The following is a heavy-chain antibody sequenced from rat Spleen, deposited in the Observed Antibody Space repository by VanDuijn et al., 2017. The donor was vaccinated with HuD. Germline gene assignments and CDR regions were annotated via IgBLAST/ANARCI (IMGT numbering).Heavy chain of an antibody. CDR3: ARSVFDY. CDR1: GFIFSDYY. CDR2: INYDGSRT. J-gene: IGHJ2*01. Sequence: EVQLEESGGGLVQPGRSLKLSCEASGFIFSDYYMAWVRQAPTKGLEWVATINYDGSRTDYRDSVKGRFTISRDNAKSTLYLQMDSLRSEDTATYYCARSVFDYWGQGVMVTVSS. V-gene: IGHV5-7*01.